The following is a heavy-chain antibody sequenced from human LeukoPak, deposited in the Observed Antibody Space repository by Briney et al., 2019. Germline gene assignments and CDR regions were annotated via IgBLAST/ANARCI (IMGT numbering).Heavy chain of an antibody. CDR2: ISNNGGSR. J-gene: IGHJ4*02. V-gene: IGHV3-64*01. CDR1: GYTFSIYA. CDR3: AREGDSSGYYYYFDY. Sequence: GGSLRLSCAASGYTFSIYAMHWVRQAPGKGLEYVSAISNNGGSRYYAKSVTGRFIISRDNSKNTLYPQMGSLRAEDMAVYYCAREGDSSGYYYYFDYWGQGNLVTVSS. D-gene: IGHD3-22*01.